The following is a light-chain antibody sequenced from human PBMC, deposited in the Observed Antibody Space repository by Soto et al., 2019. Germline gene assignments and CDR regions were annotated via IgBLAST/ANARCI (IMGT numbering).Light chain of an antibody. CDR2: STY. V-gene: IGLV7-43*01. Sequence: QSAVTQEPSLTVSPGGTVTLTCASSTGAVTSDYYPNWLQQKPGQAPRSLIHSTYTRHFWTPARFSGSLLGGKAALTVSDVQPEDVADYYCLLYHGAAQVFGGGTKLTVL. CDR1: TGAVTSDYY. J-gene: IGLJ3*02. CDR3: LLYHGAAQV.